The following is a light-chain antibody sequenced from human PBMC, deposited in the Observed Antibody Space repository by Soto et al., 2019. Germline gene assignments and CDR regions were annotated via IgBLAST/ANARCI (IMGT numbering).Light chain of an antibody. CDR2: GAS. CDR3: QQYGSSQWT. Sequence: EIVLTQSPGTLSLSPGERATLSCRASQSVSSSYLAWYQQKPGQAPRLLIYGASSRATGIPDRFSGSGCGTDFTLTISRLEPEDFAVYYCQQYGSSQWTFGQGTKVDIK. V-gene: IGKV3-20*01. J-gene: IGKJ1*01. CDR1: QSVSSSY.